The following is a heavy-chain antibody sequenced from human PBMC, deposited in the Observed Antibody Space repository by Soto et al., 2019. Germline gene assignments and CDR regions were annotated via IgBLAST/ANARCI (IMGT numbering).Heavy chain of an antibody. CDR2: MFYSGTT. D-gene: IGHD5-12*01. CDR1: GVSINSRGYY. V-gene: IGHV4-39*01. J-gene: IGHJ4*02. CDR3: ARKEDGYNRLFDY. Sequence: SETLSLTCTVSGVSINSRGYYWGCIRQPPGKGLEWIESMFYSGTTYYNPSLKSRITIAVDSSKNQFSLSLSSVTAADTAFYYCARKEDGYNRLFDYWGQGILVTVSS.